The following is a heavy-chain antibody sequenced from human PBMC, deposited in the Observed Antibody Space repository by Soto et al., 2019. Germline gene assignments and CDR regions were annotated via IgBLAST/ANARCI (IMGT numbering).Heavy chain of an antibody. CDR3: ASSGANCTGISGLVDSF. Sequence: PSLNVSCNASGYTFSRYGYAWVLQAPGQGLEWMGWISAYNGDTNYAQKFQDRVTLTTDTSTTTAYMELRNLGSDDTAVYYCASSGANCTGISGLVDSFWGLGTLVASPQ. CDR1: GYTFSRYG. D-gene: IGHD3-10*02. V-gene: IGHV1-18*01. J-gene: IGHJ4*02. CDR2: ISAYNGDT.